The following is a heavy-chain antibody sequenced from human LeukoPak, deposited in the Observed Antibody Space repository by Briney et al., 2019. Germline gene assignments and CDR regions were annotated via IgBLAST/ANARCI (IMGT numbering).Heavy chain of an antibody. CDR2: IWYDGSNK. CDR1: GFTFSSYG. J-gene: IGHJ4*02. D-gene: IGHD4-23*01. V-gene: IGHV3-33*01. CDR3: AREVVDYGGNSDFDY. Sequence: PGGSLRLSCAASGFTFSSYGMHWVRQAPGKGLEWVVVIWYDGSNKYYADSVKGRFTISRDNSKNTLYLQMNSLRAEDTAVYYCAREVVDYGGNSDFDYWGQGTLVTVSS.